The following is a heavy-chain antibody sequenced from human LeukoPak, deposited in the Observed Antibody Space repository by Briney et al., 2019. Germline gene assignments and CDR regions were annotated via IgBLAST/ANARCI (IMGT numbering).Heavy chain of an antibody. CDR1: GFTFSSYS. CDR2: ISSSSSYI. Sequence: PGGSLRLSCAASGFTFSSYSMNWVRQAPGKGLEWVSSISSSSSYIYYADSVKGRFTISRDNAKNSLYLQMNSLRAEDTAVYYCARSRGLRFLEGHDYWGQGTLVTVSS. J-gene: IGHJ4*02. CDR3: ARSRGLRFLEGHDY. V-gene: IGHV3-21*01. D-gene: IGHD3-3*01.